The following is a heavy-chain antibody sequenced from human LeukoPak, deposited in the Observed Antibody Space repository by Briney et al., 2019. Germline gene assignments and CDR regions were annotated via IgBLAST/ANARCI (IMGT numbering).Heavy chain of an antibody. CDR3: ARSRYCSGGSCYFASFGDYVWGSYRYTGLDY. D-gene: IGHD3-16*02. V-gene: IGHV3-11*01. J-gene: IGHJ4*02. CDR1: GFTFSDYN. Sequence: PGGSLRLSCAASGFTFSDYNMRWIRQAPGKGLEWVSSISRSGSTKYYADSVKGRFTISRDNAKNSLYLQMNSPRAEDTALYYCARSRYCSGGSCYFASFGDYVWGSYRYTGLDYWGQGTLVTVSS. CDR2: ISRSGSTK.